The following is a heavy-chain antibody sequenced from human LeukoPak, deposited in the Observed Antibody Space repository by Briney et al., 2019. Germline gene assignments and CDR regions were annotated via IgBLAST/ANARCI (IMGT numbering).Heavy chain of an antibody. V-gene: IGHV1-18*01. CDR2: FSTYNGNT. CDR3: ARVTYSGGYTYGFAVY. Sequence: GPSVKVSCKVSGYTFSSYAISGVRQAPGQGLEGRGWFSTYNGNTNYAQKLQGRVTMTTDKSTSTAYMELRRLRSDDTAVFYCARVTYSGGYTYGFAVYWRQGTLVTVSS. CDR1: GYTFSSYA. D-gene: IGHD5-18*01. J-gene: IGHJ4*02.